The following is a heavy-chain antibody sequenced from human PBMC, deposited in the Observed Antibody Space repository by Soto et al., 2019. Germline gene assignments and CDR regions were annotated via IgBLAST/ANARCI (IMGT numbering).Heavy chain of an antibody. J-gene: IGHJ4*02. CDR1: GFTFTRYS. V-gene: IGHV3-21*06. CDR3: ARESEDLTSNFDY. CDR2: ISSTTNYI. Sequence: GGSLRLSCSASGFTFTRYSMNWVRQAPGKGLEWVSSISSTTNYIYYGDSMKGRFTISRDNAKNSLYLEMNSLRAEDTAVYYCARESEDLTSNFDYWGQGTLVTVSS.